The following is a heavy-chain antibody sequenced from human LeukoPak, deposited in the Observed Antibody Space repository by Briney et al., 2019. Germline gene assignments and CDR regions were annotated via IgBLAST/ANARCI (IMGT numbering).Heavy chain of an antibody. V-gene: IGHV3-23*01. J-gene: IGHJ4*02. D-gene: IGHD3-10*01. CDR2: ISGSGGST. CDR1: GFTFSSYA. CDR3: AKSRLLWFGGLLDY. Sequence: GGSLRLSCEASGFTFSSYAMSWVRQAPGKGLEWVSAISGSGGSTYYADSVKGRFTISRDNSKNTLYLQMNSLRAEDTAVYYCAKSRLLWFGGLLDYWGQGTLVTVSS.